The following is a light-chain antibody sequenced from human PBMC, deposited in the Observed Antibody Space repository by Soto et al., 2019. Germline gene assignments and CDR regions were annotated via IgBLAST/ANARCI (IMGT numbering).Light chain of an antibody. CDR3: SSSTSSTPYV. Sequence: QSALTQPASVSGSPGQSITLSCTGTSSDVGGYNYVSWYQQHPGKAPKLMIDEVSNRPSGGSNRVSGSKSGNTASLTISWLQAEDEDDYYCSSSTSSTPYVCGTGTKLTVL. CDR1: SSDVGGYNY. V-gene: IGLV2-14*01. CDR2: EVS. J-gene: IGLJ1*01.